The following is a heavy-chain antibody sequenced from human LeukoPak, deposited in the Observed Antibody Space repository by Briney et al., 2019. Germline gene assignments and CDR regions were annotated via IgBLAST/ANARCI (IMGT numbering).Heavy chain of an antibody. J-gene: IGHJ5*02. CDR1: GYTFTGYY. CDR2: INPNSGGT. CDR3: AGGPCGEDRFEP. V-gene: IGHV1-2*02. Sequence: ASVKVSCKASGYTFTGYYMHWVRQAPGQGLEWMGWINPNSGGTKYAQKLQDRVTMTRDTSISTAYMELSRLRSEDRAAYDCAGGPCGEDRFEPWGQGTLVRVSS. D-gene: IGHD2-21*01.